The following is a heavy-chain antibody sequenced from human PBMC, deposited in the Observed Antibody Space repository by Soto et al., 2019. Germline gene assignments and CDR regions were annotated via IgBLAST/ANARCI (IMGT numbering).Heavy chain of an antibody. D-gene: IGHD1-26*01. V-gene: IGHV3-30-3*01. J-gene: IGHJ4*02. CDR1: GFTFSNFA. Sequence: QVHLVESGGGVVQPGRSLRLSCAASGFTFSNFAMHWFRQAPGKGLEWVAVMSFDGTTKFYADSVKGRFTVSRDNSQNTLYLQMSSLRDEDTAIYYCAREGPEAFRSTWHFDYWGQGTLVSVSS. CDR2: MSFDGTTK. CDR3: AREGPEAFRSTWHFDY.